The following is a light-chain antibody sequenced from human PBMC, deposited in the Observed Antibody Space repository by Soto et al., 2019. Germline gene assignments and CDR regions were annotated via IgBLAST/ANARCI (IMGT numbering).Light chain of an antibody. CDR2: DAS. J-gene: IGKJ4*01. V-gene: IGKV3-11*01. CDR1: QSVSLH. Sequence: EIFLTQYPANLSFSPGERATLSCRASQSVSLHLAWYQQKPGQAPRLLIYDASNRATGVPGRFSGSGSGADFTLTISSLEPEDVAIYYCQQRRVWPLTFGGGTKADIK. CDR3: QQRRVWPLT.